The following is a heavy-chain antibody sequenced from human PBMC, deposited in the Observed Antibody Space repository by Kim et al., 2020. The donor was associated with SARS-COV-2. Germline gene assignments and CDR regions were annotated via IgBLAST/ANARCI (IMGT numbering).Heavy chain of an antibody. CDR1: GGTFSSYA. CDR3: AGISGLTTVTTRYYYYYMDV. V-gene: IGHV1-69*04. J-gene: IGHJ6*03. Sequence: SVKVSCKASGGTFSSYAISWVRQAPGQGLEWMGRIIPILGIANYAQKFQGRVTITADKSTSTAYMELSSLRSEDTAVYYCAGISGLTTVTTRYYYYYMDVWGKGTTVTVSS. CDR2: IIPILGIA. D-gene: IGHD4-4*01.